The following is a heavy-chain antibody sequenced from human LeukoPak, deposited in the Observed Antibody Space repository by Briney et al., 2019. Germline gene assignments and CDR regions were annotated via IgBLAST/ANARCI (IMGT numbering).Heavy chain of an antibody. D-gene: IGHD4-23*01. CDR3: ARGIGGNSESFDY. CDR2: LYSGGNT. J-gene: IGHJ4*02. CDR1: GFTVSSNY. Sequence: GGSLRLSCAVSGFTVSSNYMSWVRQAPGKGLEWVSVLYSGGNTYYADSVKGRFTISRDNSKNTLYLQMNSLRAEDTAVYYCARGIGGNSESFDYWGQGTLVTVSS. V-gene: IGHV3-53*05.